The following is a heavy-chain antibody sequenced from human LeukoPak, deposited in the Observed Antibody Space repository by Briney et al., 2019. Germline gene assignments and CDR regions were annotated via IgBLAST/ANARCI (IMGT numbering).Heavy chain of an antibody. CDR2: IFHRGST. D-gene: IGHD3-16*01. Sequence: SETLSLTCTVSGGSISSYYWGWIRQPPGKGLEWIGYIFHRGSTNSNLSLKSRVTISVDTSKNQFSLKLSSVTAADTAVYYCARSAFGDYSFDYWGQGTLVTVSS. J-gene: IGHJ4*02. V-gene: IGHV4-59*01. CDR3: ARSAFGDYSFDY. CDR1: GGSISSYY.